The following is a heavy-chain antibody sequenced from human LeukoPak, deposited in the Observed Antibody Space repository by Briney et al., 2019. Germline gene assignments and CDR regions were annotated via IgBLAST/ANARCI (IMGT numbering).Heavy chain of an antibody. J-gene: IGHJ4*02. CDR2: ISGSGGST. CDR3: AKAYYDFWSGYYLYYFDY. Sequence: GGSLRLSCAASGFTFSSYAMSWVRQAPGKGLEWVSAISGSGGSTYYADSVKGRLTISRDNSKNTLYLQMNSLRAEDTAVYYCAKAYYDFWSGYYLYYFDYWGQGTLVTVSS. V-gene: IGHV3-23*01. CDR1: GFTFSSYA. D-gene: IGHD3-3*01.